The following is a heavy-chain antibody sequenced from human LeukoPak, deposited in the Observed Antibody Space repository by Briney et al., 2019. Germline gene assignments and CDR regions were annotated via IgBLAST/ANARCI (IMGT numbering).Heavy chain of an antibody. CDR2: IYYSGST. J-gene: IGHJ5*02. Sequence: SETLSLTCTVSGGSISSSSYYWSWIRQPPGKGLEWIGYIYYSGSTNYNPSLKSRVTISVDTSKNQFSLKLSSVTAADTAVYYCAGQVINWFDPWGQGTLVTVSS. CDR3: AGQVINWFDP. CDR1: GGSISSSSYY. D-gene: IGHD3-22*01. V-gene: IGHV4-61*01.